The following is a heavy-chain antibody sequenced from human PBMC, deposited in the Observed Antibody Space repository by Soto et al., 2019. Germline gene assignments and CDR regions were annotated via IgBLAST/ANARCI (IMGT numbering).Heavy chain of an antibody. V-gene: IGHV1-69*12. D-gene: IGHD5-12*01. CDR1: GGTFSSYA. Sequence: QVQLVQSGAEVRQPASSVKVSCKTSGGTFSSYAISWVRQAPGQGLEWMGAIVPIVDTPTYAPKFQGRVTITADESTSTAHMELSSLRSDDPAIYYCVRVAAITGYPDNWGQGTLVTVSS. J-gene: IGHJ4*02. CDR2: IVPIVDTP. CDR3: VRVAAITGYPDN.